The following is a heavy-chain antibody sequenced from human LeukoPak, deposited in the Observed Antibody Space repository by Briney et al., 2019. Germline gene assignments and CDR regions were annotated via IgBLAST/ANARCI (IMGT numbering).Heavy chain of an antibody. Sequence: SETLSLTCTVSGGSISSGSYYWGWIRQPPGKGLEWIGSIYYTGSTYYNPSLKSRVTISVDTSKNQFSLKLSSVTAADTAVYYCARGPLRVGTDYWGQGTLVTVSS. J-gene: IGHJ4*02. CDR1: GGSISSGSYY. CDR2: IYYTGST. V-gene: IGHV4-39*01. D-gene: IGHD2-15*01. CDR3: ARGPLRVGTDY.